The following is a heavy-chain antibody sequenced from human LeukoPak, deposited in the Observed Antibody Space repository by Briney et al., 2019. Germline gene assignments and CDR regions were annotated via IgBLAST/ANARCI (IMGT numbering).Heavy chain of an antibody. V-gene: IGHV1-18*04. CDR3: ARDKASVVVVAAGWFDR. CDR2: ISAYNGNT. J-gene: IGHJ5*02. D-gene: IGHD2-15*01. CDR1: GYTFTSYG. Sequence: ASVKVSCKASGYTFTSYGISWVRQAPGQGLEWMGWISAYNGNTNYAQKLQGRVTMTTDTSTSTAYMELRSLRSDDTAVYYCARDKASVVVVAAGWFDRWGQGTLVTVSS.